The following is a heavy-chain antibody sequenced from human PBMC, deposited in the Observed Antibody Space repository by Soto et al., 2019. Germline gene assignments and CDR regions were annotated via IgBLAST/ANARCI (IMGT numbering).Heavy chain of an antibody. Sequence: EVQLVESGGGLVQPGGSLRLSCAASGFTFSGDWMHWVRQVPGKGLMWVSRINADGSYTNYADSVKGRFTISRDNAKNTLYLQMNSLRAEDTAVYYCARTSPAGSDFWSGQGWFDAWGQGILVTVSS. J-gene: IGHJ5*02. D-gene: IGHD3-3*01. CDR1: GFTFSGDW. CDR2: INADGSYT. V-gene: IGHV3-74*01. CDR3: ARTSPAGSDFWSGQGWFDA.